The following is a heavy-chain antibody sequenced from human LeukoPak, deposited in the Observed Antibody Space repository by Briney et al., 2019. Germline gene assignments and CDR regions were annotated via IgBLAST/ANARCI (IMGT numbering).Heavy chain of an antibody. CDR2: IHYSGST. Sequence: SETLSLTCTVSGGSISGYYWIWIRQSPGKGLEWIGSIHYSGSTNYNPSLKSRVTMSLDTSKNHLSLRLSSLTAADTAVYYCAREYSSGYYVAFDPWGQGTLVTVSS. J-gene: IGHJ5*02. CDR1: GGSISGYY. D-gene: IGHD3-22*01. V-gene: IGHV4-59*01. CDR3: AREYSSGYYVAFDP.